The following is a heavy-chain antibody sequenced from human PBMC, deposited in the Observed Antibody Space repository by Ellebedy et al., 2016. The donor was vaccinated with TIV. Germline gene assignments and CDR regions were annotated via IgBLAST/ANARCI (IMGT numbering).Heavy chain of an antibody. J-gene: IGHJ2*01. V-gene: IGHV4-59*11. CDR3: AREIPTVTQVFDL. Sequence: MPSETLSLTCTVSGGSISGHYWSWIRQPPGKGLAWIAYVYNIGSPTYNPSLVGRASISLDKSKNQVSLRLTSVTEADTAVYYCAREIPTVTQVFDLWGRGSLVTVSS. CDR1: GGSISGHY. D-gene: IGHD4-17*01. CDR2: VYNIGSP.